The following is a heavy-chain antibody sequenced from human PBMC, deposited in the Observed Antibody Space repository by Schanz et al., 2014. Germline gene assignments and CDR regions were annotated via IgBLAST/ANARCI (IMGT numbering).Heavy chain of an antibody. J-gene: IGHJ4*01. CDR1: GFTFNSYA. Sequence: DVQLLESGGGLVQPGGSLRLSCAASGFTFNSYAMTWVRQAPGKGLEWVSYICSSGNTIYYADSVKGRFTISRDNAKNSLYLQMNSLRAEDTAVYYCAREQIMAAAGLVDYWGHGTLVTVSS. V-gene: IGHV3-48*03. CDR3: AREQIMAAAGLVDY. CDR2: ICSSGNTI. D-gene: IGHD6-13*01.